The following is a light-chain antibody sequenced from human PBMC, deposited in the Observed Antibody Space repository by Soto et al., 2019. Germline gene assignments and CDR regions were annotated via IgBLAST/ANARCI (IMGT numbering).Light chain of an antibody. J-gene: IGKJ5*01. CDR2: DAS. CDR1: QDISNH. Sequence: DIQMTQSPSSLSASVGDRVTITCQASQDISNHLNWYQQKPGKAPKLLIYDASNLETGVPSRFSGSGSGTDFTFTISSLQPEDIATYYCQQYDNFPRAINFGQGTRLELK. CDR3: QQYDNFPRAIN. V-gene: IGKV1-33*01.